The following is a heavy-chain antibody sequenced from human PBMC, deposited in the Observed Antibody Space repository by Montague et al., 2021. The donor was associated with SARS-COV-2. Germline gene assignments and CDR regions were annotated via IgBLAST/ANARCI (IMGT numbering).Heavy chain of an antibody. V-gene: IGHV2-5*01. J-gene: IGHJ4*02. CDR3: ARSNDVYDHFDY. Sequence: PALVKPTHTLTLTCSLSGFSLRNRGVGVGWIRQPPGKALERLAFIYWNDDKRYNRSLENRLTITKDSPENQVVLTVTNVDPVDSATYYCARSNDVYDHFDYWGQGTLVTVSS. D-gene: IGHD5/OR15-5a*01. CDR1: GFSLRNRGVG. CDR2: IYWNDDK.